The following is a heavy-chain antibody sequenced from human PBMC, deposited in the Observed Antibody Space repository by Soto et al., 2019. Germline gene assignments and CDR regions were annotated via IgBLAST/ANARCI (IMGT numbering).Heavy chain of an antibody. CDR3: AFDVQTGVVYFDN. D-gene: IGHD1-1*01. CDR1: GGTFSTYT. CDR2: IIPLFGLP. V-gene: IGHV1-69*02. Sequence: QVQLVQSGAEVKKPGSSVKVSCKASGGTFSTYTISWVRQAPGQGLEWLGRIIPLFGLPNHAQKFQDRVTXPXEXXTDTAYLEMNSLRPEDTAVYYCAFDVQTGVVYFDNWGQGTLVTVSS. J-gene: IGHJ4*02.